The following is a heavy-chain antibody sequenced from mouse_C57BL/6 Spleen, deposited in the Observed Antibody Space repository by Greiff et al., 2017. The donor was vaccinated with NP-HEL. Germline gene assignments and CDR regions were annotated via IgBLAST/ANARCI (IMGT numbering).Heavy chain of an antibody. V-gene: IGHV1-39*01. CDR1: GYSFTDYN. CDR3: ARQKTAQATWAWFAY. D-gene: IGHD3-2*02. Sequence: VQLQQSGPELVKPGASVKISCKASGYSFTDYNMNWVKQSNGKSLEWIGVINPNYGTTSYNQKFKGKATLTVDQSSSTAYMQLNSLTSEDSAVYYCARQKTAQATWAWFAYWGQGTLVTVSA. J-gene: IGHJ3*01. CDR2: INPNYGTT.